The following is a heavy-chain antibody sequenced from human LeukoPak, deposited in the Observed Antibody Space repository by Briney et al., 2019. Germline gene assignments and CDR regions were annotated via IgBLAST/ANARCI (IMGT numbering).Heavy chain of an antibody. CDR2: INHSGST. CDR1: GDSISGSNYF. CDR3: ARRGARPFDY. Sequence: PSETLSLTCTVTGDSISGSNYFWGWIRQPPGKGLGWIGEINHSGSTNYNPSLKSRVTISVDTSKNQFSLKLSYVTAADTAVYYCARRGARPFDYWGQGTLVTVSS. J-gene: IGHJ4*02. V-gene: IGHV4-39*07. D-gene: IGHD1-26*01.